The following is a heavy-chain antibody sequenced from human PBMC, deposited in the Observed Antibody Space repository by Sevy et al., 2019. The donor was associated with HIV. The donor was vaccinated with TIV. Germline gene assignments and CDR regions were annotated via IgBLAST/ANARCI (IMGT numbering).Heavy chain of an antibody. J-gene: IGHJ6*02. CDR3: AREAGGYDYDYGIDV. CDR2: IYYNGHT. Sequence: SETLSLTCSVSGGTIVSSGHYWGWIRQTPGKGLEWIGSIYYNGHTYYNPSLNSRLTISIDTSKNQFSLNLSSVTAADTASYFCAREAGGYDYDYGIDVWGQGTTVTVSS. CDR1: GGTIVSSGHY. D-gene: IGHD5-12*01. V-gene: IGHV4-39*02.